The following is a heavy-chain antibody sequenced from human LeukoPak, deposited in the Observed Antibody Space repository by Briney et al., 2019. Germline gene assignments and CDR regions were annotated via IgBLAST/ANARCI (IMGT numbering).Heavy chain of an antibody. D-gene: IGHD1-26*01. CDR2: IYPGDSTT. J-gene: IGHJ3*02. V-gene: IGHV5-51*01. CDR3: ARPASGEPLGAFDI. Sequence: GESLKISCKGSGYSFTNYWIGWVRQMPGKGLECMGIIYPGDSTTRCSPSFQGQVTISADKSISTAYLQWSTLKASDTAIFYCARPASGEPLGAFDIWGQGTMVTVSS. CDR1: GYSFTNYW.